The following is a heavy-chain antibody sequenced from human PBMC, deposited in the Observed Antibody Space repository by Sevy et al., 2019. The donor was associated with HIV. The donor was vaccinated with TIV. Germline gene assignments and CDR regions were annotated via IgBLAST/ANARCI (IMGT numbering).Heavy chain of an antibody. Sequence: GGSLRLSCAASGFTFGSYGMHWVRQAPDKGLEWVAVIWFDGSNQYYGDSVKGRFTISRDNSKNTVYLHMNSLRVDDTAVYYCARESGSDWYLDFWGQGTLVTVSS. V-gene: IGHV3-33*01. CDR1: GFTFGSYG. CDR2: IWFDGSNQ. D-gene: IGHD6-19*01. CDR3: ARESGSDWYLDF. J-gene: IGHJ4*02.